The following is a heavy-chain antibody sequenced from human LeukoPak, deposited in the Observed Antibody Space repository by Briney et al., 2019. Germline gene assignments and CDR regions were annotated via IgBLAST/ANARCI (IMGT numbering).Heavy chain of an antibody. J-gene: IGHJ4*02. V-gene: IGHV3-53*01. D-gene: IGHD5-12*01. CDR1: GFTVSSNY. Sequence: GGSLRLSCAASGFTVSSNYMSWVRQAPGKGLEWVSIIYSGGSTFYADSVKGRFTISRDNAKNSLYLQMNSLRAEDTAVHYCARGANYFDYWGQGTLVTVSS. CDR2: IYSGGST. CDR3: ARGANYFDY.